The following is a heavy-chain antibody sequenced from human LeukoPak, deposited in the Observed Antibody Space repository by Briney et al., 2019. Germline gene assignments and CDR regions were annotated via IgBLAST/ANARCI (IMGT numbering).Heavy chain of an antibody. Sequence: ASVKVSCKASGFTFSNSAVQWVRQARGQRLEWIGWIVVGSGNTNYAQKFQERVTITRDTSISTAYMELSRLRSDDTAVYYCARDHLDTAMVYYYYYGMDVWGQGTTVTVSS. CDR1: GFTFSNSA. J-gene: IGHJ6*02. CDR3: ARDHLDTAMVYYYYYGMDV. V-gene: IGHV1-58*01. CDR2: IVVGSGNT. D-gene: IGHD5-18*01.